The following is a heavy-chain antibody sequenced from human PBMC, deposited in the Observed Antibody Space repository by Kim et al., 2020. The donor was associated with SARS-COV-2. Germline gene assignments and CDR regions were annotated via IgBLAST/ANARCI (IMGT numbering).Heavy chain of an antibody. CDR3: ATVGHYSNGMDV. Sequence: ASVKVSCKVSGYSFTNYAVHWVRQAPGQRPEWMGWINADSGNTRYPQKFKGRVTITRDTFASTAYMELSSLRSEDMAVYYCATVGHYSNGMDVWGHGTTVTVSS. CDR2: INADSGNT. CDR1: GYSFTNYA. J-gene: IGHJ6*02. V-gene: IGHV1-3*01. D-gene: IGHD3-10*01.